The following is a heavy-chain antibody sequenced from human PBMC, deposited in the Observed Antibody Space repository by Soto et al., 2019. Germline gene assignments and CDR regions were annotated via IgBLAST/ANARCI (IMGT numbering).Heavy chain of an antibody. J-gene: IGHJ6*02. D-gene: IGHD3-10*01. CDR1: GGSISSGGYY. CDR3: ARAHGGYGSGSPPPPYYYYYGMDV. Sequence: PSETLSLTCTVSGGSISSGGYYWSWIRQHPGKGLEWIGYIYYSGSTYYNPSLKSRVTISVDTSKNQSSLKLSSVTAADTAVYYCARAHGGYGSGSPPPPYYYYYGMDVWGQGTTVTVSS. CDR2: IYYSGST. V-gene: IGHV4-31*03.